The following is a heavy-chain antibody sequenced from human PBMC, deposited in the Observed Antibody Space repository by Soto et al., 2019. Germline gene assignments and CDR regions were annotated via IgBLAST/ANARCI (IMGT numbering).Heavy chain of an antibody. CDR3: ASMLGSTVGELLNWLDP. CDR2: ISYDGNNK. Sequence: GGPLRLSCAASGFTFSSYAMHWFRQAPGKGLEWVAVISYDGNNKKDADSVKGRFTISRDNSKNTLYLQMNSLRAEDTAVYYCASMLGSTVGELLNWLDPWGQGTLVTVSS. V-gene: IGHV3-30-3*01. J-gene: IGHJ5*02. CDR1: GFTFSSYA. D-gene: IGHD2-21*02.